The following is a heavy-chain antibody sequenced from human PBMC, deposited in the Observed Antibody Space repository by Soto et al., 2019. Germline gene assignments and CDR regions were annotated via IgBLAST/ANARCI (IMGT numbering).Heavy chain of an antibody. CDR1: GFAFKYAR. CDR3: TTDWGSGTHYARAFDV. V-gene: IGHV3-15*01. D-gene: IGHD3-16*01. Sequence: AGGSLRLSCAASGFAFKYARMTWVRQAPGKRLEWVGHIRSNIDGATTAYAAPVKGRFTISRDESKNTVDLQMNSPITEDTAVYYCTTDWGSGTHYARAFDVWGQGTMVTVSS. CDR2: IRSNIDGATT. J-gene: IGHJ3*01.